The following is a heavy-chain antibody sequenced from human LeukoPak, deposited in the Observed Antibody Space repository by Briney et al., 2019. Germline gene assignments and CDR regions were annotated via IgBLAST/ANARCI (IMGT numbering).Heavy chain of an antibody. CDR1: GGSISSGGYY. D-gene: IGHD2-2*01. J-gene: IGHJ4*02. CDR2: IYHSGST. Sequence: SETLSLTCTVSGGSISSGGYYWSWIRQPPGKGLEWIGYIYHSGSTYYNPSLKSRVTISVDRSKNQFSLKLSSVTAADTAVYYCARAGAVVPAAPRFDYWGQGTLVTVSS. V-gene: IGHV4-30-2*01. CDR3: ARAGAVVPAAPRFDY.